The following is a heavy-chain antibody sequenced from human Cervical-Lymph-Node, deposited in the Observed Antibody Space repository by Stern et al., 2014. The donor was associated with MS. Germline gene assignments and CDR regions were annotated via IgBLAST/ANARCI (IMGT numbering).Heavy chain of an antibody. CDR3: ARGYTTSSGRPDY. D-gene: IGHD6-6*01. CDR1: GGSTSSYY. Sequence: VQLVESGPGLVKPSETLSLTCTVSGGSTSSYYWSWIRQPPGKGLEWIGYISSSGGTKYNPSLKSRVPLSVETFKHQFALTLSSVTAADAAVYYCARGYTTSSGRPDYWGQGTLVTVST. V-gene: IGHV4-59*08. CDR2: ISSSGGT. J-gene: IGHJ4*02.